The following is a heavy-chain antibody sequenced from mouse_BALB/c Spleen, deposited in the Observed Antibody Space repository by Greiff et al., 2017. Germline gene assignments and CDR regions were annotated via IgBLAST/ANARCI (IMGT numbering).Heavy chain of an antibody. Sequence: QVQLQQPGAKLVKPGAPVKLSCKASGYTFTSYWMNWVKQRPGRGLEWIGRIDPSDSETHYNQKFKDKATLTVDKSSSTAYIQLSSLTSEDSAVYYCARGGGPYFDYWGQGTTLTVSS. CDR2: IDPSDSET. CDR1: GYTFTSYW. J-gene: IGHJ2*01. V-gene: IGHV1-69*02. CDR3: ARGGGPYFDY.